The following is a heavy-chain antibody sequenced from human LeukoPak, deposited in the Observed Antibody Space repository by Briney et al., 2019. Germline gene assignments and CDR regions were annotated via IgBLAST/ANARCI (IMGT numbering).Heavy chain of an antibody. CDR2: INPNSGGT. V-gene: IGHV1-2*02. J-gene: IGHJ4*02. CDR1: GYTFTSYD. D-gene: IGHD6-6*01. Sequence: ASVKVSCKASGYTFTSYDINWVRQATGQGLEWMGWINPNSGGTNYAQKFQGRVTMTRDTSISTAYMELSRLRSDDTAVYYCARYIAALRAFDYWGQGTLVTVSS. CDR3: ARYIAALRAFDY.